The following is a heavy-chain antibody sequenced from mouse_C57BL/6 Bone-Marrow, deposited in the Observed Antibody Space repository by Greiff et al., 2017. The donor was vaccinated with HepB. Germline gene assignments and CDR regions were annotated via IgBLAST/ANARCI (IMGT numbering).Heavy chain of an antibody. J-gene: IGHJ4*01. CDR3: ATYYDHHYYAMDY. D-gene: IGHD2-10*01. CDR1: GYTFTSYW. Sequence: QVQLQQPGAELVRPGTSVKLSCKASGYTFTSYWMHWVKQRPGQGLEWIGVIDPSDSYTNYNQKFKGKATLTVDTSSSTAYMQLSSLTSEDSAVYYCATYYDHHYYAMDYWGQGTSVTVSS. CDR2: IDPSDSYT. V-gene: IGHV1-59*01.